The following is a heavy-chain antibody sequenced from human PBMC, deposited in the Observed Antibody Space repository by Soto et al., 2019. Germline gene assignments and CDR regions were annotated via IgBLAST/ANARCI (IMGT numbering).Heavy chain of an antibody. CDR3: ARRIPFGYGMDV. Sequence: SLRLSCAASGFTFSSYVLHWVRQLPGKGLEYVSAITSNGGNTDYASSVKGRFTISRDNSKNTLYLQMGSLRAEDMAVYYCARRIPFGYGMDVWGQGTTVTVSS. D-gene: IGHD2-21*01. CDR2: ITSNGGNT. CDR1: GFTFSSYV. V-gene: IGHV3-64*01. J-gene: IGHJ6*02.